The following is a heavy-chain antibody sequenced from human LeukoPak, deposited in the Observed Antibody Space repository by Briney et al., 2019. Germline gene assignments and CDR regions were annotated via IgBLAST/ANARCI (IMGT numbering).Heavy chain of an antibody. J-gene: IGHJ6*02. CDR2: IMQDGGEK. D-gene: IGHD2-15*01. Sequence: GGSLRLSCAASGFTFSSYWMSWVRQAPGKGLEWVANIMQDGGEKYYVDSVKGRFTISRDNAKNSLFLQINSRRSEDTAAFYCARSAAAGGPYFDYGKDVWGQGTTVTVSS. V-gene: IGHV3-7*01. CDR3: ARSAAAGGPYFDYGKDV. CDR1: GFTFSSYW.